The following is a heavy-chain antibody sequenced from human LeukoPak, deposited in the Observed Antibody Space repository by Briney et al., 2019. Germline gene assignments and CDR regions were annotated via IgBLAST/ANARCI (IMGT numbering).Heavy chain of an antibody. D-gene: IGHD3-22*01. CDR1: GFTFSSYA. Sequence: GGSLRLSCAASGFTFSSYAMSWVRQAPGKGLEWVSAISGSGGSTYYAGSVKGRFTISRDNSKNTPYLQMNSLRAEDTAVYYCAKDDSSGYHYPFDYWGQGTLVTVSS. CDR2: ISGSGGST. CDR3: AKDDSSGYHYPFDY. V-gene: IGHV3-23*01. J-gene: IGHJ4*02.